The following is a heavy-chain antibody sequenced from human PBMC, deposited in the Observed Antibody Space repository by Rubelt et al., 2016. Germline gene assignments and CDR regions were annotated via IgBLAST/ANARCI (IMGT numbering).Heavy chain of an antibody. D-gene: IGHD2-2*01. CDR2: IRYDGSNK. V-gene: IGHV3-30*02. CDR3: ARDGGSTGVNNWLDS. J-gene: IGHJ5*01. Sequence: GGSLRLSCAASGFTFNSHGMHWVRQAPGKGLEWVAFIRYDGSNKYYPNSVKGRFTIARDNSKNTLYLEISRLGAEDTAVFYCARDGGSTGVNNWLDSWGQGTLVIVSS. CDR1: GFTFNSHG.